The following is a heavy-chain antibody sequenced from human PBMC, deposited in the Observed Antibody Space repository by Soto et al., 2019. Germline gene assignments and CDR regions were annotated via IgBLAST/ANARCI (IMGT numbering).Heavy chain of an antibody. J-gene: IGHJ6*02. Sequence: ASVKVSCKASGYTFTCYYMHWVRQAPGQGLEWMGWINPNSGGTNYAQKFQGWVTMTRDTSISTAYMELSRLRSDDTAVYYCARERGIAAGGYYYYCMDVWGQGTTVTVSS. CDR2: INPNSGGT. D-gene: IGHD6-13*01. CDR3: ARERGIAAGGYYYYCMDV. V-gene: IGHV1-2*04. CDR1: GYTFTCYY.